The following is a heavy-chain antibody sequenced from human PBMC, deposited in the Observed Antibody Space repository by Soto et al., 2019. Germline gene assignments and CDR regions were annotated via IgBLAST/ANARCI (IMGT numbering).Heavy chain of an antibody. CDR1: GFTFSNYG. Sequence: EVQLLESGGGLVQPGGSLRLSCAASGFTFSNYGMTWVRQAPGKGLEWVSSISGSGGSTYYADSVKGRFTISRDNSKNTLYLQMNSLRAEDTAVYFCAKDRRIVVGAEFDPWGQGTLVTVSS. J-gene: IGHJ5*02. CDR3: AKDRRIVVGAEFDP. CDR2: ISGSGGST. V-gene: IGHV3-23*01. D-gene: IGHD3-22*01.